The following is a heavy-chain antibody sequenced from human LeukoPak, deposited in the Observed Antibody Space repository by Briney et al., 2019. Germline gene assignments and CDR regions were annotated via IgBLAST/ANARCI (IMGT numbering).Heavy chain of an antibody. Sequence: ASVKVSCKASGYTFTSYDINWVRQATGQGLGWMGWMNPNSGNTGYAQKFQGRVTMTRNTSISTAYMELSSLRSEDTAVYYCARGPKFLEWLWRYYYYGMDVWGQGTTVTVSS. J-gene: IGHJ6*02. CDR2: MNPNSGNT. V-gene: IGHV1-8*01. D-gene: IGHD3-3*01. CDR1: GYTFTSYD. CDR3: ARGPKFLEWLWRYYYYGMDV.